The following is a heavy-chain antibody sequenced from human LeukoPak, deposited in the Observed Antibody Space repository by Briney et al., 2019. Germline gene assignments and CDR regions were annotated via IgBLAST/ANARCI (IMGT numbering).Heavy chain of an antibody. J-gene: IGHJ4*02. CDR1: GYTFTGYY. D-gene: IGHD1-26*01. Sequence: GASVKVSCKASGYTFTGYYMHWVRQAPGQGLEWMGWINPNSGGTNYAQKFQGRAIMTRDTSISTAYMELSRLRSDDTAVYYCARELTQSGGYYGDFDYWGQGTLVTVSS. V-gene: IGHV1-2*02. CDR2: INPNSGGT. CDR3: ARELTQSGGYYGDFDY.